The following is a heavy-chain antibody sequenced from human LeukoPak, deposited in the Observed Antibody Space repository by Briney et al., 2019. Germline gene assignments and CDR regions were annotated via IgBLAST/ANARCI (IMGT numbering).Heavy chain of an antibody. CDR2: ISSSGSTI. D-gene: IGHD2-21*01. CDR3: ARAYYYFDY. Sequence: PGGSLRLSCAASGFTFSSYEMNWVRQAPGKGLEWVSYISSSGSTIYYADSVKGRFTISRDNAKNSLYLQMNSLRAEDTAVYYCARAYYYFDYWGQGTLVTVSS. CDR1: GFTFSSYE. V-gene: IGHV3-48*03. J-gene: IGHJ4*02.